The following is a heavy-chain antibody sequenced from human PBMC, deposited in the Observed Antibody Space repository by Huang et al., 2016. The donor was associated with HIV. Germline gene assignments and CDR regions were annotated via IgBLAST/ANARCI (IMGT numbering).Heavy chain of an antibody. Sequence: QVHLVESGGGVVQPGRSLRLSCAASGFTFSGYGMHWVHQAPGKGLEWVAFITFDGKNKYYADSVRRRFTVSRDNSQNTVSLQMNTLRAEDTAVYYCAKDNDLYYFDYWGQGTLVTVSS. J-gene: IGHJ4*02. CDR2: ITFDGKNK. V-gene: IGHV3-30*18. CDR3: AKDNDLYYFDY. D-gene: IGHD1-1*01. CDR1: GFTFSGYG.